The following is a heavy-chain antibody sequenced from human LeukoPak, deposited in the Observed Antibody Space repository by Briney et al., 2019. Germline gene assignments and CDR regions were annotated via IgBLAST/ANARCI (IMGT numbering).Heavy chain of an antibody. CDR3: ARMAVADNMDV. J-gene: IGHJ6*03. Sequence: KASETLSLTCTVSGGSISSSSYYWGWIRQPPGKGLEWIGSIYYSGSTYYNPSLKSRVTISVDTSKNQFSLKLSSVTAADTAVYYCARMAVADNMDVWGKGTTVTISS. CDR1: GGSISSSSYY. V-gene: IGHV4-39*07. CDR2: IYYSGST. D-gene: IGHD6-19*01.